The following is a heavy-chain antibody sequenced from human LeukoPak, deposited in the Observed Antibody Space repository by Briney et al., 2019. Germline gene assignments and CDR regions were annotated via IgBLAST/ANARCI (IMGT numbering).Heavy chain of an antibody. CDR3: ARQGSEGFDP. V-gene: IGHV4-30-4*08. CDR2: IYYSGNT. Sequence: SETLSLTCTVSGVSISSGDYYWNWIRQSPGKGLEWIGYIYYSGNTNYNPSLKSRVTISVDTSKNQFSLKLSSVTAADTAVYYCARQGSEGFDPWGQGTLVTVSS. J-gene: IGHJ5*02. CDR1: GVSISSGDYY.